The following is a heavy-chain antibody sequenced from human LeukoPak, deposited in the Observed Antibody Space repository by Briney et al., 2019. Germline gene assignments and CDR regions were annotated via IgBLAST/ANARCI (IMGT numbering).Heavy chain of an antibody. V-gene: IGHV3-23*01. J-gene: IGHJ4*02. CDR3: AKGGPYSRGYPYDS. CDR1: GSTLNKNA. CDR2: ISAGGTTT. Sequence: PVGSLRCSCVASGSTLNKNAMTWVRQAPGKGLEWVSGISAGGTTTYCVDAVRGRFTISRDNSNNTLYLQMNSLRVEDTAVYYCAKGGPYSRGYPYDSWGQGTLVTVSS. D-gene: IGHD3-16*01.